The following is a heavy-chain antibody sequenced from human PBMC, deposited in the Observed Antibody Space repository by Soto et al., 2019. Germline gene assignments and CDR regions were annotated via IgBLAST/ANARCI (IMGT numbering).Heavy chain of an antibody. CDR2: IWYDGSIE. V-gene: IGHV3-33*01. CDR1: GFTFSSYP. J-gene: IGHJ4*02. CDR3: AGDRRYCSGGSCYSSIDS. D-gene: IGHD2-15*01. Sequence: QVQLVESGGGVVQPGRSLRLSCAASGFTFSSYPMHWVRQAPGKGPEWVAVIWYDGSIEDYVDSVKGRFTISRENSKNTLYLTMNSLRAEETAVYYCAGDRRYCSGGSCYSSIDSWGQGTLLTVSS.